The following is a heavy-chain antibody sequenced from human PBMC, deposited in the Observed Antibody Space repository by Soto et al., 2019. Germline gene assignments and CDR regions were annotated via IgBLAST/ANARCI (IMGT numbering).Heavy chain of an antibody. J-gene: IGHJ4*02. CDR1: GGSFSGYY. CDR2: ISHSGST. Sequence: QVQLQQWGAGLLKPSETLSLTCAVYGGSFSGYYWSWIRQPPGKGLEWIGEISHSGSTNYNPSLKSRVTISVDTSKNQFSLKLSSVTAADTAVYYCARAGYGGNSGDYWGQGTLVTVSS. D-gene: IGHD4-17*01. CDR3: ARAGYGGNSGDY. V-gene: IGHV4-34*01.